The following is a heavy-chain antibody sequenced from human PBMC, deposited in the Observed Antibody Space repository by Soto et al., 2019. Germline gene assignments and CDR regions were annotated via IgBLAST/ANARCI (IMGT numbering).Heavy chain of an antibody. V-gene: IGHV1-3*04. J-gene: IGHJ5*02. CDR1: GVTFSHHS. CDR3: VRGKEAGAWFDP. CDR2: INSDTGYT. D-gene: IGHD1-26*01. Sequence: ASVKVSCKASGVTFSHHSIHWVRQAPGQRLEWMGWINSDTGYTKYSQKFQARLTITWDSSAKTAYMELSSLQSEDTAVYYCVRGKEAGAWFDPWGQGTLVTVSS.